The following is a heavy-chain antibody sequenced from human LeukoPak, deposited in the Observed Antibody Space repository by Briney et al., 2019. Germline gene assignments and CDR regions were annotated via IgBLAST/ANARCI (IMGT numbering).Heavy chain of an antibody. CDR1: GGSISSGSYY. D-gene: IGHD2-2*02. Sequence: SETLSLTCTVSGGSISSGSYYWRWIRQPAGKGLEWIGRIYTSGSTNYNPSLKSRVTISVDTSKNQFSLKLSSVPAADTAVYYCASRDCSSTSCYTGIYYYMDVWGKGTTVTVSS. CDR2: IYTSGST. J-gene: IGHJ6*03. V-gene: IGHV4-61*02. CDR3: ASRDCSSTSCYTGIYYYMDV.